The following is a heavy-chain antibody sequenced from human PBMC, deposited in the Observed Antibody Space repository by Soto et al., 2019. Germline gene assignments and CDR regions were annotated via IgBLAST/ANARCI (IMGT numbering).Heavy chain of an antibody. V-gene: IGHV3-30*18. J-gene: IGHJ6*02. D-gene: IGHD6-13*01. CDR3: AKGLAAAAPYYYYYYGMDV. CDR2: ISYDGSNK. Sequence: GGSLRLSCAASGFTFSSYGMHWVRQAPGKGLEWVAVISYDGSNKYYADSVKGRFTTSRDNSKNTLYLQMNSLRAEDTAVYYCAKGLAAAAPYYYYYYGMDVWGQGTTVTVSS. CDR1: GFTFSSYG.